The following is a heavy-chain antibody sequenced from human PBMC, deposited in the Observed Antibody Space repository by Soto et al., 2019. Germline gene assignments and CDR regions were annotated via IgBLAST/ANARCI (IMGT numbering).Heavy chain of an antibody. V-gene: IGHV4-59*12. CDR3: ASIPRGNIFGYFAY. Sequence: SETQSLTCTVSGGSIRSYYWSWIRQPPGKGLEWIAYINYSGSLTCNPSLKGRVTMSEDTSKSQFSLTLTSLTAADTAVYYCASIPRGNIFGYFAYWGQGILVTVSS. D-gene: IGHD3-3*02. CDR2: INYSGSL. CDR1: GGSIRSYY. J-gene: IGHJ4*02.